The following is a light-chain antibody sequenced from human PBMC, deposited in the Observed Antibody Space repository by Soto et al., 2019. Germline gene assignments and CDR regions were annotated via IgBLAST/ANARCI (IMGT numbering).Light chain of an antibody. CDR2: DAS. CDR3: QQYDNLPLT. CDR1: QDIKNY. J-gene: IGKJ4*01. V-gene: IGKV1-33*01. Sequence: IQMTQSPCSLSASVGDRVTITCQASQDIKNYLNWYQQKSGKAPKLLIYDASDLETGVPSRFSGSGSGTDVTFTINSLQPEDIATYYCQQYDNLPLTFGGGTKVDIK.